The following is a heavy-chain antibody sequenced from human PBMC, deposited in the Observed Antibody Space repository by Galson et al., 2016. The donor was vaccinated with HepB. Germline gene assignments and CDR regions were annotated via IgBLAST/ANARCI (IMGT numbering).Heavy chain of an antibody. V-gene: IGHV4-31*02. CDR3: ARRLRGAVTIPPLDY. CDR2: IYYSGST. Sequence: IRQHPGAGLEWIGYIYYSGSTYYNPALKRRRTISLDTSKNQFSLKLSSVTAADTAVYYCARRLRGAVTIPPLDYWGQGTLVTVSS. J-gene: IGHJ4*02. D-gene: IGHD4-17*01.